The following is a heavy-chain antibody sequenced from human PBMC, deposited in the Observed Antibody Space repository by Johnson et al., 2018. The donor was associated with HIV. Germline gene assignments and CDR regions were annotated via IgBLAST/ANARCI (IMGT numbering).Heavy chain of an antibody. CDR3: AKDASRGHDVFDV. J-gene: IGHJ3*01. CDR1: GFTFDDYA. Sequence: VQLVESGGGLVQPGRSLRLSCAASGFTFDDYAMHWVRQGPGKGLERVSGISWNSGNIGYADFVKGRFTISRDNAKNSLYLQMNSLRAEDTALYYCAKDASRGHDVFDVWGQGTMVTVSS. CDR2: ISWNSGNI. V-gene: IGHV3-9*01. D-gene: IGHD3-10*01.